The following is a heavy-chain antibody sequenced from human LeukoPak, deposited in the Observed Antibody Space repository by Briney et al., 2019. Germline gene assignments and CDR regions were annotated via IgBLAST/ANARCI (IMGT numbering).Heavy chain of an antibody. J-gene: IGHJ4*02. CDR2: IYYSGST. D-gene: IGHD3-10*01. CDR1: GGSISSYY. V-gene: IGHV4-59*08. CDR3: ARLSHLYGSGRPIDY. Sequence: PSETLSLTCTASGGSISSYYWSWIRQPPGKGLEWIGYIYYSGSTNYNPSLKSRVTISVDTSKNQFSLKLSSVTAADTAVYYCARLSHLYGSGRPIDYWGQGTLVTVSS.